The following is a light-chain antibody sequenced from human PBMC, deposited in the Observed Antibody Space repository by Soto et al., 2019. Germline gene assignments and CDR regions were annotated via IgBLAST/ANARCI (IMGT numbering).Light chain of an antibody. J-gene: IGKJ1*01. V-gene: IGKV1-39*01. CDR2: AAS. CDR3: QQSYSTPPT. CDR1: QSISSY. Sequence: DIQMTQSPYSLSAYVGDRVTITCRASQSISSYLNWYQQKPGKAPKLLIYAASSLQSGVPSRFSGSGSGTDFTLTISSLQPEDFATYYCQQSYSTPPTFGQGTKV.